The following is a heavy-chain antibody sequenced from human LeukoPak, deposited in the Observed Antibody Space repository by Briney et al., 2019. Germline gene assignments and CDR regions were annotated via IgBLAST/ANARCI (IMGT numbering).Heavy chain of an antibody. D-gene: IGHD1-26*01. J-gene: IGHJ4*02. CDR3: ARGRVGAAGLD. CDR2: INHSGST. Sequence: GSLRLSCAASGLTVSGNCMNWIRQPPGKGLEWIGEINHSGSTNYNPSLKSRVTISVDTSKNQFSLKLSSVTAADTAVYYCARGRVGAAGLDWGQGTLVTVSS. CDR1: GLTVSGNC. V-gene: IGHV4-34*01.